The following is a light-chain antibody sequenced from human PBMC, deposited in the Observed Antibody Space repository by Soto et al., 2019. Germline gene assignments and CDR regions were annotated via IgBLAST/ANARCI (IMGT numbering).Light chain of an antibody. V-gene: IGKV1-5*01. CDR2: DVS. CDR1: QSISGG. Sequence: DIQLTQSPSSLSASVGDRVSITCRASQSISGGLAWYQKKPEKAPRLLIYDVSGLQSGVPSRFSGSGSGTAFTLTVSNLHLEDFATYYCQQYNTDSPWTFGQGTKVEIK. J-gene: IGKJ1*01. CDR3: QQYNTDSPWT.